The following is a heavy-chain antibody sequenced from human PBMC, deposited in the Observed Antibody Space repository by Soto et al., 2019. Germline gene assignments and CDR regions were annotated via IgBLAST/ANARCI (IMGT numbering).Heavy chain of an antibody. J-gene: IGHJ4*02. V-gene: IGHV4-38-2*01. D-gene: IGHD2-21*02. CDR1: GYSIHSGYY. CDR3: ARGPKLLYY. CDR2: INHSGST. Sequence: PSETLSLTCAVSGYSIHSGYYWGWIRQPPGKGLEWIGSINHSGSTNYNPSLKGRVTISVDTSKNQFSLKLSSVTAADTAVYYCARGPKLLYYWGQGTLVTVSS.